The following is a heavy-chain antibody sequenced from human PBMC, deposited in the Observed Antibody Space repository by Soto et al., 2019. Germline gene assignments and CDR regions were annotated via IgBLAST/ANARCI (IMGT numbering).Heavy chain of an antibody. V-gene: IGHV1-69*06. Sequence: QVHLVQSGAEVKKPGTSVRVSCKSSGGAVSDYVIAWVRQAPGQGPEWMGGIIPSFGTANYAQKFLGRVTMTADKSTNTAYRELNSLTDDDTAVYYGARASLGPGESAGKGGYDPWGQGTQVTVSS. CDR2: IIPSFGTA. CDR1: GGAVSDYV. J-gene: IGHJ5*02. CDR3: ARASLGPGESAGKGGYDP. D-gene: IGHD7-27*01.